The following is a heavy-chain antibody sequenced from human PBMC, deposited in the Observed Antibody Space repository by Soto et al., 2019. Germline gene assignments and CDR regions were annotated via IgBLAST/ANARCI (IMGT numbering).Heavy chain of an antibody. CDR1: GYTFTSYG. D-gene: IGHD1-7*01. CDR2: ISAYNGNT. Sequence: QVQLVQSGAEVKKPGASVKVSCKASGYTFTSYGISWVRQAPGQGLEWKGWISAYNGNTNYAQKLQGRATMTTDTSTSTAYMELRSLRSDDTAVYYCARAWRITGPNATPPPRLWGQGTLVTVSS. J-gene: IGHJ4*02. CDR3: ARAWRITGPNATPPPRL. V-gene: IGHV1-18*01.